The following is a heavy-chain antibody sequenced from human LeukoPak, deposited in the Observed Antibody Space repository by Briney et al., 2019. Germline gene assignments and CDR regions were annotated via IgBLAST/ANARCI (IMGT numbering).Heavy chain of an antibody. CDR1: GLTFSSHW. D-gene: IGHD5-18*01. V-gene: IGHV3-23*01. CDR3: AKEDSGYSYGYSDY. CDR2: ISGSGGST. J-gene: IGHJ4*02. Sequence: GGSLRLSCAASGLTFSSHWMHWVRQAPGKGLEWVSAISGSGGSTYYADSVKGRFTISRDNSKNTLYLQMNSLRAEDTAVYYCAKEDSGYSYGYSDYWGQGTLVTVSS.